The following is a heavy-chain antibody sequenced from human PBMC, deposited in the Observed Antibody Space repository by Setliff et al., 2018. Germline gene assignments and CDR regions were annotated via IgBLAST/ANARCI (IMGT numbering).Heavy chain of an antibody. CDR3: ARQSGSGGSPYFDF. V-gene: IGHV4-38-2*01. CDR1: GHSIDSDSY. J-gene: IGHJ4*02. D-gene: IGHD3-10*01. Sequence: PSETLSLTCAVSGHSIDSDSYWGWIRQSPGKGLEWIGSLYRTANTYYNPAVRSRVTISPDTSKNQFSLKLTSVTAADTAVYYCARQSGSGGSPYFDFWGQGTLVTVSS. CDR2: LYRTANT.